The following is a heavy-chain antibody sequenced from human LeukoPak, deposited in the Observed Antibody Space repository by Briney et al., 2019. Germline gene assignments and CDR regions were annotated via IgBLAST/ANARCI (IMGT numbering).Heavy chain of an antibody. V-gene: IGHV1-18*01. CDR1: GYTFTSYG. J-gene: IGHJ6*03. D-gene: IGHD6-13*01. CDR3: ARSDPVWGSSWYRPNYYYYYMDV. CDR2: ISAYNGST. Sequence: ASVKVSCKASGYTFTSYGISWVRQAPGQGLEWMGWISAYNGSTNYAQKLQGRVTMTTDTSTSTAYMELRSLRSDDTAVYYCARSDPVWGSSWYRPNYYYYYMDVWGKGTTVTVSS.